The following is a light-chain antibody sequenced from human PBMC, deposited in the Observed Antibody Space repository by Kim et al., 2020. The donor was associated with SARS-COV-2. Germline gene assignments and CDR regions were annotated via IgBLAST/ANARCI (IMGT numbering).Light chain of an antibody. J-gene: IGKJ5*01. CDR3: LQHGTSPIT. CDR2: GAS. Sequence: PSVEDRVSTTCRAGQHMKNDLGWYQQNPGRASKLLMYGASRLQRGVPSTFRGSGSGTEFTPTTSSVQLEECPTYTFLQHGTSPITFGQGTRLESK. V-gene: IGKV1-17*01. CDR1: QHMKND.